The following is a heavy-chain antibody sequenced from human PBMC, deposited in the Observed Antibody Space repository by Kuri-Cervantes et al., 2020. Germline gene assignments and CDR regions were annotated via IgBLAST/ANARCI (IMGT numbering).Heavy chain of an antibody. CDR2: NSCGSSI. D-gene: IGHD3-16*01. Sequence: GESLKISCAASGFTFSDYYMSCNSCGSSIYYADSVKGRFTISRDNSKDTLYLQMNSLRAEDTALYYCVKRSPRGTFYFDFWGQGTLVTVS. J-gene: IGHJ4*02. CDR1: GFTFSDYY. V-gene: IGHV3-11*01. CDR3: VKRSPRGTFYFDF.